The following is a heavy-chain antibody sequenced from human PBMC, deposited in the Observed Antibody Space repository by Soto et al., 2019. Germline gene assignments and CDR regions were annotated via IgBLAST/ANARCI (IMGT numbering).Heavy chain of an antibody. Sequence: QVQLVQSGAEVKKPGASVKVSCKASGYTFTSYAMYWVRQAPGERLEWMGWINAGNGNTKYSQKFQGRVTITRHTAASTAYMELSSLRAEDTAVYYCARHLSIAARGHVYWGQGTLVTVSS. V-gene: IGHV1-3*01. CDR3: ARHLSIAARGHVY. CDR2: INAGNGNT. D-gene: IGHD6-6*01. CDR1: GYTFTSYA. J-gene: IGHJ4*02.